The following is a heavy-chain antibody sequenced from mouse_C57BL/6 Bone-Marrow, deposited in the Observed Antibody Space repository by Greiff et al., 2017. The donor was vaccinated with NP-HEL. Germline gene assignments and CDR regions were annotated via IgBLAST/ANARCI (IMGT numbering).Heavy chain of an antibody. Sequence: QVQLQQPGAELVRPGSSVKLSCKASGYTFTSYWMHWVKQRPIQGLEWIGNIDPSDSETHYNQKFKDKATLTVDKSSSTAYMQLSSLTSEDSAVYYCARGHYGYDGVSMDYWGQGTSVTVSS. V-gene: IGHV1-52*01. CDR1: GYTFTSYW. CDR2: IDPSDSET. J-gene: IGHJ4*01. CDR3: ARGHYGYDGVSMDY. D-gene: IGHD2-2*01.